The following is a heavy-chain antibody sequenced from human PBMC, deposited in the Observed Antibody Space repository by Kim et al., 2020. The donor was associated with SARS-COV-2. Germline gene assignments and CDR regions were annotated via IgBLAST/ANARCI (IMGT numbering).Heavy chain of an antibody. V-gene: IGHV4-59*02. D-gene: IGHD6-19*01. CDR2: IHSSGST. CDR3: STGAGWVPDD. CDR1: GASVTSDY. Sequence: SETLSLTCTGSGASVTSDYCNWIRQSPGKGLEWIGHIHSSGSTNYSPSLKSRVSISIDTSKNQFPLRLISVTAADTAVYYCSTGAGWVPDDWGQGTLVT. J-gene: IGHJ1*01.